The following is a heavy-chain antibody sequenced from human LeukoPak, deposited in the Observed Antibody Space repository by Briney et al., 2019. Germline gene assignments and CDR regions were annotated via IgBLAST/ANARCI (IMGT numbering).Heavy chain of an antibody. J-gene: IGHJ4*02. CDR2: IWYDGSNE. D-gene: IGHD7-27*01. Sequence: GGSLRLSCAASGFTFSSYGMHWVRQAPGKGLEWVAVIWYDGSNEYYADSVKGRFTISRDNSKNTLYLQMNSLRAEDTAVYYCARARGPSGDHDYWGQGTLVTVSS. V-gene: IGHV3-33*01. CDR1: GFTFSSYG. CDR3: ARARGPSGDHDY.